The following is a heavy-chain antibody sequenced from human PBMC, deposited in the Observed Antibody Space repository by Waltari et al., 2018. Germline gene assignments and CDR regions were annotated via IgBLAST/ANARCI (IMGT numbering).Heavy chain of an antibody. V-gene: IGHV3-66*02. J-gene: IGHJ5*02. D-gene: IGHD3-22*01. Sequence: EVQLVESGGGLVQPGGSLRLSCAASGFTVSSDYMSWVRQAPGKGLEWVSVIYSGGSTYDEDSVKVRFTISRDNSKNTLYLQMNSLIAEDTAVYYCARDYYDSSGYRVFWFDPWGQGTLVTVSS. CDR3: ARDYYDSSGYRVFWFDP. CDR1: GFTVSSDY. CDR2: IYSGGST.